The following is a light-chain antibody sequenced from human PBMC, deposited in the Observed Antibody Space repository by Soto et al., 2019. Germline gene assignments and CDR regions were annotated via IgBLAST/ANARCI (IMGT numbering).Light chain of an antibody. J-gene: IGKJ1*01. CDR3: QQYNSLWT. V-gene: IGKV1-5*03. Sequence: DIQMTQSPSTLSASVGDRVTITCRASQSISSWLAWYQQKPGKDPKLLIYKASSLESGAPSRFSGSGSGTEFTLTISSLQPDDFATYYCQQYNSLWTFGQGTKVDI. CDR1: QSISSW. CDR2: KAS.